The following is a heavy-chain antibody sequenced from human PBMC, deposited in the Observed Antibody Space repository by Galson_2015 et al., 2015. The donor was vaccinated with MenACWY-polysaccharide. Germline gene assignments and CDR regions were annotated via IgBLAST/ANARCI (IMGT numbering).Heavy chain of an antibody. CDR2: IRYDGSNK. CDR1: GFTFSSYG. J-gene: IGHJ4*02. D-gene: IGHD1-26*01. Sequence: SLRLSCAASGFTFSSYGMHWVRQAPGKGLEWVAFIRYDGSNKYYADSVKGRFTISRDNSKNTLYLQMNSLRAEDTAVYYCAKGGRWELLLMRYFDYWGQGTLVTVSS. V-gene: IGHV3-30*02. CDR3: AKGGRWELLLMRYFDY.